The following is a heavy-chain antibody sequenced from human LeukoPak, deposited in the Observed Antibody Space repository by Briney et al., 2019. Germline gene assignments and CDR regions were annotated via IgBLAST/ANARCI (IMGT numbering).Heavy chain of an antibody. CDR1: GFTFSNYW. CDR3: ASDTDYWGGGY. Sequence: GGSLRLSCAASGFTFSNYWMSWVRQAPGKGLEWVANIKQYGSEKYYVDSVKGRFTISRDDAKNSLYLQMNSLRAEDTAVYYCASDTDYWGGGYWGQGTLVTVSS. V-gene: IGHV3-7*01. CDR2: IKQYGSEK. J-gene: IGHJ4*02. D-gene: IGHD7-27*01.